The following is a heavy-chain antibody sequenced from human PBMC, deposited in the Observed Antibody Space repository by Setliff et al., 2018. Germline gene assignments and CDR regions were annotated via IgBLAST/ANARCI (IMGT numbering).Heavy chain of an antibody. J-gene: IGHJ4*02. V-gene: IGHV4-4*08. CDR3: ARGINSVSWTPKY. CDR1: GDTLSVYY. CDR2: IYSSGST. Sequence: SETLSLTCTVSGDTLSVYYWSWVRQSPGQGLEWIGYIYSSGSTNYNPSLESRMTISLDMSKNQFSLTLRSVTAADTAMYYCARGINSVSWTPKYWGRGTLVTVSS. D-gene: IGHD6-13*01.